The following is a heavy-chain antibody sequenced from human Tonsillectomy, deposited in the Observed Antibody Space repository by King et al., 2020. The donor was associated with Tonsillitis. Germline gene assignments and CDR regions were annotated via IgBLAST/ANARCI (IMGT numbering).Heavy chain of an antibody. CDR2: VIPMFGPA. CDR3: ARDRLDGGHYDRSSYYPLPLLDV. J-gene: IGHJ6*03. Sequence: VQLVQSGAEVKKPGSSVKVSCKASGGTFRSYAISWVRQAPGQGLEWMGGVIPMFGPANYAQKFRGRVTITADESTTTAYMELSSLRSEDTAVYYCARDRLDGGHYDRSSYYPLPLLDVWGKGTTVTVSS. CDR1: GGTFRSYA. V-gene: IGHV1-69*01. D-gene: IGHD3-22*01.